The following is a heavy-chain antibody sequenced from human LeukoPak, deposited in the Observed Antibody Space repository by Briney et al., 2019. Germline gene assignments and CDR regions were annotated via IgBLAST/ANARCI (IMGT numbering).Heavy chain of an antibody. CDR1: GFTFSSYG. V-gene: IGHV3-30*02. D-gene: IGHD3-3*01. CDR3: AKDINFWSGYYGYNWFDP. CDR2: IRYDGSNK. Sequence: QPGGSLRLSCAASGFTFSSYGMHWVRQAPGKGLEWVAFIRYDGSNKYYADSVKGRFTISRDNSKNTLYLQMNSLRAEDTAVYYCAKDINFWSGYYGYNWFDPWGQGTLVTVSS. J-gene: IGHJ5*02.